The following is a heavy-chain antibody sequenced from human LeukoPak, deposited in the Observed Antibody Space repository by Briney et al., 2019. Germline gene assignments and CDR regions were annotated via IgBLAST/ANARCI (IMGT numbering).Heavy chain of an antibody. D-gene: IGHD6-13*01. CDR3: ARGQPGVAAAGNLDY. J-gene: IGHJ4*02. CDR2: IRYDGSNK. CDR1: GMTFDRHG. Sequence: GGSLRLSCVVSGMTFDRHGMHWVRQPPGKGLEWVAFIRYDGSNKYYADSVKGRFTISRDNAKNSLYLQMNSLRAEDTAVYYCARGQPGVAAAGNLDYWGQGTLVTVSS. V-gene: IGHV3-30*02.